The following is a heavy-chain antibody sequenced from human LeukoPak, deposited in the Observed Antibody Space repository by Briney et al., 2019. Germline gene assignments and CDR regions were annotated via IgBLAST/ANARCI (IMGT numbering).Heavy chain of an antibody. D-gene: IGHD3-10*01. J-gene: IGHJ3*01. CDR1: GFPFSNYE. CDR2: INLSGSTK. CDR3: ARDRGGRRMGAFDL. V-gene: IGHV3-48*03. Sequence: GGSLRLSCAASGFPFSNYEVHWVRQAPGKGLEWISYINLSGSTKYYADSVKGRFTISRDHTKNSVDLHMNSLRGEDTALYYCARDRGGRRMGAFDLCGQGTVVTASS.